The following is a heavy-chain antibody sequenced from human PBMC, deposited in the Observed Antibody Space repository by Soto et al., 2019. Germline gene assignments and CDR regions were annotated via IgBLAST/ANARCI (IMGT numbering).Heavy chain of an antibody. CDR2: IYYSGST. D-gene: IGHD3-16*02. J-gene: IGHJ4*02. CDR1: GGSISSYY. V-gene: IGHV4-59*01. Sequence: SETLSLTCTVSGGSISSYYWSWIRQPPGKGLEWIGYIYYSGSTNYNPSLNSRVTISVDTSKNQFSLKLSSVTAADTAVYYCARCQGRSFLFDYWGQGTLVTVSS. CDR3: ARCQGRSFLFDY.